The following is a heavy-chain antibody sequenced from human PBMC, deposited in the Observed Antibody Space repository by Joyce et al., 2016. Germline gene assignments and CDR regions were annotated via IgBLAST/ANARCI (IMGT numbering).Heavy chain of an antibody. Sequence: EVQLVESGGGLVQPGGSLKLSCAVSGFTLSGSSVHWVRQASGKGLEWVGRIRSKANGYATAYAASVKGRFSISRDDSKNTAYLQMNSLKTEDTAVYYCSNYDLWSGYSPSRDVWGQGSTVTVSS. D-gene: IGHD3-3*01. CDR2: IRSKANGYAT. V-gene: IGHV3-73*02. J-gene: IGHJ6*02. CDR3: SNYDLWSGYSPSRDV. CDR1: GFTLSGSS.